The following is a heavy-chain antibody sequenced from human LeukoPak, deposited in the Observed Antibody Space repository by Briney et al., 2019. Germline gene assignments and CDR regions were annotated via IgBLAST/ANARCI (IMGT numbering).Heavy chain of an antibody. D-gene: IGHD1-1*01. CDR2: IRYDGSRI. CDR3: AKTAFQNGEYYYYMDV. CDR1: GFTFRDYG. V-gene: IGHV3-30*02. J-gene: IGHJ6*03. Sequence: GGSLRLSCAASGFTFRDYGMHWVRQAPGKGLEWVAFIRYDGSRIFYVDSVEGRFTISRDNSKNTLYLQMNGLRGEDTASYHCAKTAFQNGEYYYYMDVWGKGNTVTVSS.